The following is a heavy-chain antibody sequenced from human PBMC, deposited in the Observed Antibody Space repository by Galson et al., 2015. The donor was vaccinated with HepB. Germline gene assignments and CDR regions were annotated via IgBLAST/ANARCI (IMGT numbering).Heavy chain of an antibody. Sequence: SVKVSCKASGYSFSGHGIRWLRQAPGQGLEWVGWISAFNGDTDYAQKFQDRVTMTTDRSTNTAYMELRSLRSDDTAVYYCARDPRVAASGQLFYLDYWGQGTLVTVSS. V-gene: IGHV1-18*01. CDR3: ARDPRVAASGQLFYLDY. D-gene: IGHD6-19*01. CDR2: ISAFNGDT. J-gene: IGHJ4*02. CDR1: GYSFSGHG.